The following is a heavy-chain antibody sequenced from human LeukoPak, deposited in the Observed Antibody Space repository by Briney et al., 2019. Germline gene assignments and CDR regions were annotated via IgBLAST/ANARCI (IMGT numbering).Heavy chain of an antibody. V-gene: IGHV4-59*12. CDR1: GGSISSYY. D-gene: IGHD6-19*01. Sequence: SETLSLTCSVSGGSISSYYWSWIRQPPGKGLEWIGYIYYSGSTNYNPSLKSRVTISVDTSKNQFSLRLSSVTAADTAVYYCARRGVAVAGFDYWGQGTLVTVSS. CDR2: IYYSGST. CDR3: ARRGVAVAGFDY. J-gene: IGHJ4*02.